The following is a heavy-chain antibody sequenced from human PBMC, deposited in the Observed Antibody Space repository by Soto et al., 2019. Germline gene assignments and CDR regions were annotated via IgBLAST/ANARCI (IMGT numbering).Heavy chain of an antibody. V-gene: IGHV1-2*06. D-gene: IGHD3-3*01. J-gene: IGHJ4*01. CDR3: ARGGNFWSAHSPKWRSTGFVY. CDR2: INPNTGDT. CDR1: GYTFTDYH. Sequence: ASVNVSFKASGYTFTDYHIHWVRQAPGQGLELLARINPNTGDTNSAQTFQGRVSPTWDSSPSTAYMELSSLTSDDTAAYYCARGGNFWSAHSPKWRSTGFVYW.